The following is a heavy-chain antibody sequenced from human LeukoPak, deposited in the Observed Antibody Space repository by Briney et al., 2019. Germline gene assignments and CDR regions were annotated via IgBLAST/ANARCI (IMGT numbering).Heavy chain of an antibody. V-gene: IGHV3-23*01. D-gene: IGHD5-12*01. J-gene: IGHJ6*02. CDR1: GSTFSSYA. CDR3: AKSRGDYYYYGMDV. Sequence: GGSLRLSCAASGSTFSSYAMSWVRQAPGKGLEWVSAISGSGGSTYYADSVKGRFTISRDNSKNTLYLQMNSLRAEDTAVYYCAKSRGDYYYYGMDVWGQGTTVTVSS. CDR2: ISGSGGST.